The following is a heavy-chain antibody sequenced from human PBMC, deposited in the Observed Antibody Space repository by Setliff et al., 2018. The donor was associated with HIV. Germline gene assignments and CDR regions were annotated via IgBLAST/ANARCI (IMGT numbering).Heavy chain of an antibody. CDR3: ARHVTTVATSWFDP. V-gene: IGHV5-51*01. J-gene: IGHJ5*02. D-gene: IGHD2-2*01. CDR2: IYPGDSDT. CDR1: GYNFTSFW. Sequence: GESLKISCQVSGYNFTSFWIGWVRQMPGKGLEWMGIIYPGDSDTSYSPSFQGQVSISVDKSVSTAYLQWRTLKASDSGMYYCARHVTTVATSWFDPWGQGTLVTVSS.